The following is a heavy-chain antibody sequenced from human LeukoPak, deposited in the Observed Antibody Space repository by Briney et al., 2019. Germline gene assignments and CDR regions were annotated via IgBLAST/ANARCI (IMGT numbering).Heavy chain of an antibody. CDR3: ARNFQGLGY. D-gene: IGHD2-21*01. V-gene: IGHV1-8*01. J-gene: IGHJ4*02. CDR1: GYSFTSYD. CDR2: MSPHSGTT. Sequence: ASVKVSCKASGYSFTSYDIYWVRQAPGQGLEWMGGMSPHSGTTGYAQKFRGRLTMTRDTSINTAYMELSSLTSEDTAVYYCARNFQGLGYWGQGTLVTVSS.